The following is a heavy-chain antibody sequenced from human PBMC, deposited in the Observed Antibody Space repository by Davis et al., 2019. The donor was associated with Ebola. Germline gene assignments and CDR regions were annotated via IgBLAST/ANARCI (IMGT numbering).Heavy chain of an antibody. J-gene: IGHJ4*02. Sequence: ASVKVSCKASGYTFTSYGISWVRQAPGQGLEWMGWIRAYNGNINYAQKVQGRVTVTTDTSTTTAYMELKTLRSDDTAMYYCARVDSSGWYSLDYWGQGTLVTVSS. CDR3: ARVDSSGWYSLDY. V-gene: IGHV1-18*04. CDR1: GYTFTSYG. D-gene: IGHD6-19*01. CDR2: IRAYNGNI.